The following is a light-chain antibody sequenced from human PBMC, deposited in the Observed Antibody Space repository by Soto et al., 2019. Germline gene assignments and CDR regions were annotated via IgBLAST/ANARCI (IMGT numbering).Light chain of an antibody. CDR3: QQYNNWPPIT. V-gene: IGKV3-15*01. CDR1: QSVNNN. J-gene: IGKJ5*01. CDR2: YAS. Sequence: EVMMTQSPATLSVSPGDTATLSCRASQSVNNNLAWYQLKPGQAPRLLMYYASTTATDVPARFSGSGSGKEFTLTISSLQSEDFAVYYCQQYNNWPPITFGQGTRREIK.